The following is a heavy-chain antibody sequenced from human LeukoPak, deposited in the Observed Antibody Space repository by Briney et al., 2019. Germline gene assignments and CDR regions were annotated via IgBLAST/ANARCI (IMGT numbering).Heavy chain of an antibody. CDR1: GFTFNTYS. J-gene: IGHJ4*02. CDR3: VRTTVTYFDY. Sequence: GGSLRLSCAASGFTFNTYSLNWVRQAPGKGLEWVSSISSGHSYIDYADSVKGRFTISRDNARNSLYLQMNSLRAEDTAVYFCVRTTVTYFDYWGQGALVTVSS. D-gene: IGHD4-17*01. CDR2: ISSGHSYI. V-gene: IGHV3-21*01.